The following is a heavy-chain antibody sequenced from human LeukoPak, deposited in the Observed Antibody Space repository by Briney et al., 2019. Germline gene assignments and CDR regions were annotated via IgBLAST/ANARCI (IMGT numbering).Heavy chain of an antibody. V-gene: IGHV3-11*01. J-gene: IGHJ4*02. Sequence: GGSLRLSCAASGFTFSDCYMSWIHQAPGKGLEWVSYISSSGSIIYYADSVKGRFTISRDNAKNSLYLQMNSLRAEDTAAYYCARRVSAAATSHFDYWGQGTLVTVSS. D-gene: IGHD6-13*01. CDR1: GFTFSDCY. CDR3: ARRVSAAATSHFDY. CDR2: ISSSGSII.